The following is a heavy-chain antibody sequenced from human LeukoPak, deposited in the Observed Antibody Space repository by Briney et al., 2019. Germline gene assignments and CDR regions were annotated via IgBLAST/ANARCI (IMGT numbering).Heavy chain of an antibody. D-gene: IGHD3-22*01. CDR1: GYSISSGYY. Sequence: PSETLSLTCAVSGYSISSGYYWGWIRQPPGKGLEWIGSVYHSGSTYYNPSLKSRVTISLDTSKNQFSLKLSSVTAADTAVYYCARHGNYYDTSQSDPWGQGTLVTVSS. CDR2: VYHSGST. J-gene: IGHJ5*02. CDR3: ARHGNYYDTSQSDP. V-gene: IGHV4-38-2*01.